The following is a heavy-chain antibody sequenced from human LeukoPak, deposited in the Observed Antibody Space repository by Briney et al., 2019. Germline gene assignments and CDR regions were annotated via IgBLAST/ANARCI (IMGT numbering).Heavy chain of an antibody. Sequence: GGSLRLSCAASGFTLSSFSMYWVRQAPGKGLEWVSSISSSSSYMKYADSVKGRFTISRDNARNSLYLQMSSLRAEDTAVYYCATRTTAIVDWGQGTLVTVSS. CDR2: ISSSSSYM. J-gene: IGHJ4*02. CDR3: ATRTTAIVD. V-gene: IGHV3-21*01. CDR1: GFTLSSFS. D-gene: IGHD1-26*01.